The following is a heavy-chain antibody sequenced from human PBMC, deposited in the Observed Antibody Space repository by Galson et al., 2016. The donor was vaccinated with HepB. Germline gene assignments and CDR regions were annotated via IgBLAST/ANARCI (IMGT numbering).Heavy chain of an antibody. CDR1: GFTFSSYA. J-gene: IGHJ5*02. Sequence: SLRLSCAASGFTFSSYAMSWVRQAPGKGLEWVSSISGSNSYIYYADSVKGRFTISRDNAKNSLYLQMNSLRAEDTAVYYCARGREFIAVTGSRWFDPWGQGTLVTISS. V-gene: IGHV3-21*01. D-gene: IGHD6-19*01. CDR2: ISGSNSYI. CDR3: ARGREFIAVTGSRWFDP.